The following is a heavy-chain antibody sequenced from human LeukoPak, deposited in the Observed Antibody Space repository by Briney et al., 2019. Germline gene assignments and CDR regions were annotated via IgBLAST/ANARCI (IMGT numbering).Heavy chain of an antibody. J-gene: IGHJ4*02. CDR3: AREADEYSTSQAFDH. V-gene: IGHV4-39*07. CDR2: IYYSGST. D-gene: IGHD6-6*01. Sequence: SETLSLTCTVSGGSISSSSYYWGWIRQPPGKGLEWIGNIYYSGSTDYNPSLESRVTISLDTSKNQFSLKLSSVTAADMAVYYCAREADEYSTSQAFDHWGQGTLVTVSS. CDR1: GGSISSSSYY.